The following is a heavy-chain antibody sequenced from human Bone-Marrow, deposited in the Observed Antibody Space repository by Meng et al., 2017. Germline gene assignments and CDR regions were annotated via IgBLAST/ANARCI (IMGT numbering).Heavy chain of an antibody. CDR2: ISSSGSTI. D-gene: IGHD3-22*01. CDR1: GFTFSDYY. J-gene: IGHJ4*02. CDR3: AFTIDSSCYYY. V-gene: IGHV3-11*04. Sequence: GESLKIPCAASGFTFSDYYMSWIRQAPGKGLEWVSYISSSGSTIYYANSVKGRFTISRDNAKNSLYLQMNSLRAEDTAVYYCAFTIDSSCYYYWGQGTLVTVSS.